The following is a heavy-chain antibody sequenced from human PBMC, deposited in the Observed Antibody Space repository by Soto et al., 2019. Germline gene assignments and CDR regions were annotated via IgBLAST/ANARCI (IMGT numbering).Heavy chain of an antibody. CDR2: IIWNSGNI. Sequence: EVQLVESGGGLVQPGRSLRLSCVASGFTFGDYGMHWVRKAPGRGPEWVSGIIWNSGNIAYAETVKGRFTISRDKTKNSLYLQMNSRRAEDTALYYCLKDGLTSLFGLVYDGSNIWGHGTMVIVSS. V-gene: IGHV3-9*01. J-gene: IGHJ3*02. CDR3: LKDGLTSLFGLVYDGSNI. CDR1: GFTFGDYG. D-gene: IGHD3-3*01.